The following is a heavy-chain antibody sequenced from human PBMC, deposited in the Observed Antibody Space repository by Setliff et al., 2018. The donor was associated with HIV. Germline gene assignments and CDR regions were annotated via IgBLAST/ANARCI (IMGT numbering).Heavy chain of an antibody. V-gene: IGHV4-61*02. CDR2: FYTSGST. J-gene: IGHJ4*02. D-gene: IGHD3-10*01. CDR1: GGSIRNEDYF. CDR3: ARGGGRVVRGLIGMYYFDY. Sequence: SETLSLTWRVSGGSIRNEDYFWSWIRQPAGKGLEWIGRFYTSGSTNYNPPFKSRVTISEGTSENQFSLKLTSVTAADTAIYYCARGGGRVVRGLIGMYYFDYWGQGILVTSPQ.